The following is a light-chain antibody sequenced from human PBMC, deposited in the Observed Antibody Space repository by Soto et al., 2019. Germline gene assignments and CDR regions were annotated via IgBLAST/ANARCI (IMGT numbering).Light chain of an antibody. V-gene: IGKV3D-20*02. Sequence: EIVLTQSPDTLSLSPGEGATLSCRASQSLSSNFLAWYQQRPGQAPRLLIYAASSRATGIPDRFSGSGSGTDFTLTIRRLEPEDFAVYYCQQRSNWPLTFGQGTRLEIK. CDR3: QQRSNWPLT. CDR1: QSLSSNF. J-gene: IGKJ5*01. CDR2: AAS.